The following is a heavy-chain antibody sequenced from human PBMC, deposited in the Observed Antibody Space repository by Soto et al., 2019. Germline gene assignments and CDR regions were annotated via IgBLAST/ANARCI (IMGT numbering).Heavy chain of an antibody. D-gene: IGHD3-16*02. CDR2: INVDNGNT. J-gene: IGHJ6*02. Sequence: QIQLVQSGADVRKPGASVKVSCTASGYTFTTYAMHWVRQAPGQRPEWMGWINVDNGNTKYSQNFQGRVTITRDTSASTAYMELSGLTYGDTGVYFCARDGRYRYGSYSHYGMDVWGHGTTVIVSS. CDR3: ARDGRYRYGSYSHYGMDV. V-gene: IGHV1-3*01. CDR1: GYTFTTYA.